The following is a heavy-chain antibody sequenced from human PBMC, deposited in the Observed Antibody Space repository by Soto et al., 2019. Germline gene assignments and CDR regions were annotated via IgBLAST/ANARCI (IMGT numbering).Heavy chain of an antibody. CDR1: GYTFTSYD. CDR2: MNPNSGNT. D-gene: IGHD2-15*01. CDR3: ARVRYCSGGSCYYESDNWFDP. J-gene: IGHJ5*02. Sequence: GASVKVSCKASGYTFTSYDINWVRQATGQGPEWMGWMNPNSGNTGYAQKFQGRVTMTRNTSISTAYMELSSLRSEDTAVYYCARVRYCSGGSCYYESDNWFDPWGQGTLVTVSS. V-gene: IGHV1-8*01.